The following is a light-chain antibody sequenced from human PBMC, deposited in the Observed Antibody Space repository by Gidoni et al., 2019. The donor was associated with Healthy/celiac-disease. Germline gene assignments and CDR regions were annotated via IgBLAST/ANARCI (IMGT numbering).Light chain of an antibody. CDR3: QQYYSTPIT. Sequence: IVMTQSPDSLAVSLGERATINCKSSQSVLYSSNNKNYLAWYQQKPGQPPKLLIYWASTRESGVPDRLSGSGSGTDFTLTISSLQAEDVAVYYCQQYYSTPITFGQGTRLEIK. CDR2: WAS. V-gene: IGKV4-1*01. CDR1: QSVLYSSNNKNY. J-gene: IGKJ5*01.